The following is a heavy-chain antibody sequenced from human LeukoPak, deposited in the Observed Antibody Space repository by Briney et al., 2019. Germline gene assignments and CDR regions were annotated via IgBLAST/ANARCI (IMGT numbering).Heavy chain of an antibody. Sequence: PSETLSLTCTASGGSISSYYWSWIRQPPGKGLEWIGYIYYSGSTNYNPSLKSRVTISVDTSKNQFSLKLSSVTAADTAVYYCARREIAVAGTHAFDIWGQGTMVTVSS. V-gene: IGHV4-59*08. CDR3: ARREIAVAGTHAFDI. CDR1: GGSISSYY. J-gene: IGHJ3*02. D-gene: IGHD6-19*01. CDR2: IYYSGST.